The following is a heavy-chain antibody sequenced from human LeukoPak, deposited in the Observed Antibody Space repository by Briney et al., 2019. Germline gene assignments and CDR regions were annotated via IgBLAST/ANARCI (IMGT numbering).Heavy chain of an antibody. V-gene: IGHV3-48*01. J-gene: IGHJ4*02. CDR2: ISSSSNTI. CDR3: ATESGTYSGTCFDY. CDR1: GFNFIDYN. D-gene: IGHD1-26*01. Sequence: GGSLRLSCAGSGFNFIDYNMNWARQAPGKGLEWVSYISSSSNTIYYADSVKGRFTISRDNAKNSLYLQMNSLRAEDTAVYYCATESGTYSGTCFDYWGQGTLVTVSS.